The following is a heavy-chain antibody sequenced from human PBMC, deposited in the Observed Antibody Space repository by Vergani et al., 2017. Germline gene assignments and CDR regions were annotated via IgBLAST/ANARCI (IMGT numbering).Heavy chain of an antibody. CDR3: ARDLRLLYNRFDP. D-gene: IGHD1-14*01. Sequence: QVQLVESGGGVVQPGRSLRLSCAASGFTSNQYGMHWVRQAPGKGLEWVAVPWYDGNNNKYADSLKGRFTISRDNSKSTMYLQMNSLRDEDTGVYYCARDLRLLYNRFDPWGQGTLVTVSS. V-gene: IGHV3-33*01. CDR1: GFTSNQYG. CDR2: PWYDGNNN. J-gene: IGHJ5*02.